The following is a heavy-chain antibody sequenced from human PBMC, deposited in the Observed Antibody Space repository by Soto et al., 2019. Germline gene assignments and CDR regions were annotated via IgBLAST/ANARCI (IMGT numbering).Heavy chain of an antibody. J-gene: IGHJ4*02. V-gene: IGHV1-46*04. Sequence: QGLLVQSGAEVKKPGASVKVSCKASGYTFTTSHIHWVRQAPGQGLQWMGIINPSGAGTSYAQKLQGRVTMTRDRSTSTVYMELSSLRSDDTAVYYCASQGYSSGWSTAAFWGQGTLVTVSS. CDR1: GYTFTTSH. CDR3: ASQGYSSGWSTAAF. D-gene: IGHD6-25*01. CDR2: INPSGAGT.